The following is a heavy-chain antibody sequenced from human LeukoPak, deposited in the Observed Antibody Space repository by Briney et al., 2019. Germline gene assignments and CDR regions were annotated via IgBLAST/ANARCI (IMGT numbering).Heavy chain of an antibody. Sequence: GGSLRLACAASGFTFITYAMSWVRQAPGEWLEWVSAISGSGGSTYYADSVKGRFTISRDDSKNTLYLQMNSPRAEDTAVYYCAKAVKGANYFDYWGQGTLVTVSS. J-gene: IGHJ4*02. V-gene: IGHV3-23*01. CDR2: ISGSGGST. D-gene: IGHD4-11*01. CDR1: GFTFITYA. CDR3: AKAVKGANYFDY.